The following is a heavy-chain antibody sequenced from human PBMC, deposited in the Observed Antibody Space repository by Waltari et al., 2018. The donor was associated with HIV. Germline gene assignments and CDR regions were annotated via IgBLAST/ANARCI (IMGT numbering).Heavy chain of an antibody. J-gene: IGHJ3*02. D-gene: IGHD2-15*01. V-gene: IGHV1-46*03. CDR3: ARQWWSEGAFDI. CDR1: GYTFIDNY. CDR2: VNPGSGNT. Sequence: QVQLVQSGAEVKKPGTSVKVSCKASGYTFIDNYIHWVRQAPGQGLEWMGVVNPGSGNTNYAQKFQGRLTMTRDTSMSTVYMELSSLRSEDTAIYYCARQWWSEGAFDIWGQGTTVTVSS.